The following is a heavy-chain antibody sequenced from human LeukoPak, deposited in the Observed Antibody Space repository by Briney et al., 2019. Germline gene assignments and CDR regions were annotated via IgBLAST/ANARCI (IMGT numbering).Heavy chain of an antibody. CDR1: GFTFSSYA. J-gene: IGHJ4*02. CDR2: ISYDGSNK. Sequence: GRSLRLSCAASGFTFSSYAMHWVRQAPGKGLEWVAVISYDGSNKYYADSVKGRFTISRDNSKNTLYLQMNSLRAEDTAVYYCARTQGDYWGQGTLVTVSS. CDR3: ARTQGDY. V-gene: IGHV3-30-3*01.